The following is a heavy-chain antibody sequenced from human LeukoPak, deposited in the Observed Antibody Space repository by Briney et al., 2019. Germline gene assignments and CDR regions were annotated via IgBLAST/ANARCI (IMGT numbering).Heavy chain of an antibody. CDR3: AREAVDSLDYYYGMDV. Sequence: GGSLRLSCAASGFTFSSYGMHWVRQAPGKGLEWVAFIGYDGSTKYYADSVKGRFTISRDNSKNMLYLQMNSLRAEDTAVYYCAREAVDSLDYYYGMDVWGQGTTVTVSS. V-gene: IGHV3-30*02. D-gene: IGHD3-9*01. J-gene: IGHJ6*02. CDR2: IGYDGSTK. CDR1: GFTFSSYG.